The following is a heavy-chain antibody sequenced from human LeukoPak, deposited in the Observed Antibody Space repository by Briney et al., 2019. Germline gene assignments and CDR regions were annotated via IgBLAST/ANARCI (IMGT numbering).Heavy chain of an antibody. D-gene: IGHD2-2*01. Sequence: GRSLRLSCAASGFTFSSYAMSWVRQAPGKGLEWVSVISGSGGSTYYADSVKGRFTISRDNSKNTLYLQMNSLRAEDTAVYYCAKDPRYCSSTSCYYWGQGTQVTVSS. CDR2: ISGSGGST. J-gene: IGHJ4*02. CDR3: AKDPRYCSSTSCYY. CDR1: GFTFSSYA. V-gene: IGHV3-23*01.